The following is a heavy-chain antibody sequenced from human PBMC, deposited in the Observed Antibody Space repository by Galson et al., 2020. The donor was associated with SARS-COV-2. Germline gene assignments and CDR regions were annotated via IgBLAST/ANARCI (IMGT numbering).Heavy chain of an antibody. V-gene: IGHV4-59*08. CDR2: IYSTGTT. Sequence: RTSETLSLTCTVSRGPISGYYWSWIRQTPGKKLEWLGRIYSTGTTDYNPSLKSRVTISVDTSKNQFSLTLISVTAADTAVYYCAKLAEGRRSSEDYWGQGTLVTVSS. CDR1: RGPISGYY. CDR3: AKLAEGRRSSEDY. J-gene: IGHJ4*02.